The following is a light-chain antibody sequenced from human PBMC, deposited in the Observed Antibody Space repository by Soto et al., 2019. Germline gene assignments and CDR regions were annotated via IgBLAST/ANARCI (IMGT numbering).Light chain of an antibody. CDR1: SSDGGGYNY. V-gene: IGLV2-14*01. CDR3: SSYTSSSSYV. J-gene: IGLJ1*01. Sequence: QSVLTQPAAVSGSAGRSITISCTGTSSDGGGYNYVSWYQQHPGKAPKLMLYEVSNRPSGVSNRFSGSKSGNTASLTISGLQDEDEADYYCSSYTSSSSYVFGTGPKVTVL. CDR2: EVS.